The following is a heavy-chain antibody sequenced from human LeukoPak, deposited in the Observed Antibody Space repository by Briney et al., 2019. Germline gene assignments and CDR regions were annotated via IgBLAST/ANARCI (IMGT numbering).Heavy chain of an antibody. V-gene: IGHV4-34*01. D-gene: IGHD3-3*01. CDR3: ARGYTYYDFWSGHKTRYYFDY. CDR1: GGSFSGYY. J-gene: IGHJ4*02. CDR2: INHSGST. Sequence: PSETLSLTCAVYGGSFSGYYWSWIRQPPGKGLEWIGEINHSGSTNYNPSLKSRVTISVDTSKNQFSLKLSSVTAADTAVYYCARGYTYYDFWSGHKTRYYFDYWGQGTLVTVSS.